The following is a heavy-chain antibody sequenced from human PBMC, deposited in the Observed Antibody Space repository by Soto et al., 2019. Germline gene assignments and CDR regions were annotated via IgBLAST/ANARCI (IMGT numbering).Heavy chain of an antibody. D-gene: IGHD3-9*01. CDR2: IYYSGST. J-gene: IGHJ6*02. CDR1: GGSISSSSYY. CDR3: ARLSRLRYFDWLTLPRYGMDV. Sequence: SETLSLTCTVSGGSISSSSYYWGWIRQPPGKGLEWIGSIYYSGSTYYNPSLKSRVTISVDTSKNQFSLKLSSVTAADTAVYYCARLSRLRYFDWLTLPRYGMDVWGQGTTVTVSS. V-gene: IGHV4-39*01.